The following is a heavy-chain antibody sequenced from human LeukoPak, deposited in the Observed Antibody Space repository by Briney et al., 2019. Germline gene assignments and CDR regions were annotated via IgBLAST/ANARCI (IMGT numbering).Heavy chain of an antibody. J-gene: IGHJ4*02. V-gene: IGHV3-7*01. Sequence: GGSLRLSCAASRFTLSNYWMSWVRQAPGKGLEWVANIKQDGSETYYVDSVKGRFTISRDNAKNSLSLQMDSLRAEDTAVYYCARQRGSGCLDYWGQGTLVTVSS. D-gene: IGHD6-19*01. CDR1: RFTLSNYW. CDR2: IKQDGSET. CDR3: ARQRGSGCLDY.